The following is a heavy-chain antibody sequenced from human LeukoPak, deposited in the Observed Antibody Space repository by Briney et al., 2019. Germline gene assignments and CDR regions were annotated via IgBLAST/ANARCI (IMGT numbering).Heavy chain of an antibody. CDR1: GFTFSNYW. CDR2: LNTDGSTK. D-gene: IGHD3-22*01. J-gene: IGHJ4*02. Sequence: GRSLRLSCAASGFTFSNYWMHWVRQAPGKGLVWVSRLNTDGSTKTYADSVKGRFTISRDNAKNTLYLQMNSLRAEDTAVYYCARAGPDYYDSSGYYWDSWGQRTLVTHFS. V-gene: IGHV3-74*01. CDR3: ARAGPDYYDSSGYYWDS.